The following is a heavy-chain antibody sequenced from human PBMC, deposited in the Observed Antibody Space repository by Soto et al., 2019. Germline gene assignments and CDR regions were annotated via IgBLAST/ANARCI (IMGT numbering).Heavy chain of an antibody. CDR2: ISGSGGST. D-gene: IGHD3-10*01. V-gene: IGHV3-23*01. Sequence: AGSLRLSCAASGFTFSSYAMSWVRQAPGKGLEWVSAISGSGGSTYYADSVKGRFTISRDNSKNTLYLQMNSLRAEDTAVYYCAKVGAVLLWFGELPYFDYWGQGTLVTVSS. J-gene: IGHJ4*02. CDR3: AKVGAVLLWFGELPYFDY. CDR1: GFTFSSYA.